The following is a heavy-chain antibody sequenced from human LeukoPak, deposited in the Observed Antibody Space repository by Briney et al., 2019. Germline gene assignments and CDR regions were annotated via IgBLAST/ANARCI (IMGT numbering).Heavy chain of an antibody. Sequence: PSETLSLTCNVSGGSISSYYWSWIRQPPGKGLEWIGEINHSGSTNYNPSLKSRVTISVDTSKNQFSLKLSSVTAADTSVYYCARLGSSSSFRWFDPWGQGTLVTVSS. CDR3: ARLGSSSSFRWFDP. D-gene: IGHD6-6*01. V-gene: IGHV4-34*01. CDR2: INHSGST. J-gene: IGHJ5*02. CDR1: GGSISSYY.